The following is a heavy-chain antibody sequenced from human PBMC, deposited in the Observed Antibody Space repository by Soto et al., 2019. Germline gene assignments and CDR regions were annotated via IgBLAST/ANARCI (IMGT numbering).Heavy chain of an antibody. V-gene: IGHV4-34*01. CDR2: IDHSGST. J-gene: IGHJ2*01. CDR3: ARAFFFQAEDGIRDCSTVSAFLLNRSSDL. Sequence: PRKGLEWIGEIDHSGSTTYNPSLKSRVTISVDTSKNQFYLKLSSVTASDTAVYYCARAFFFQAEDGIRDCSTVSAFLLNRSSDL. D-gene: IGHD3-9*01.